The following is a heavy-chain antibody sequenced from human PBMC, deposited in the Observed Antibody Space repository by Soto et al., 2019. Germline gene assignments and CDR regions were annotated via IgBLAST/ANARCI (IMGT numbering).Heavy chain of an antibody. V-gene: IGHV4-39*01. CDR1: GASISSSSYY. Sequence: QLQLQESGPGLVKPSETLSLTCTVSGASISSSSYYWGWIRQPPGKGLEWIGSFYYSGSTYYNPSLRSRVTISVDTSKNQFSLKLSSVTAADTAVYHCALSGGYGYFYYYMDVWGKGTTVTVSS. D-gene: IGHD6-19*01. J-gene: IGHJ6*03. CDR2: FYYSGST. CDR3: ALSGGYGYFYYYMDV.